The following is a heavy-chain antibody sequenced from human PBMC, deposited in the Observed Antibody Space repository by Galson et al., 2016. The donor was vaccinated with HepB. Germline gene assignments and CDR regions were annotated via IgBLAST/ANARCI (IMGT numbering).Heavy chain of an antibody. CDR2: INAGNGNT. Sequence: SVKVSCKASGYSFTTYAVHWVRQAPGHSLEWMGWINAGNGNTRYSQNFQGRVSITRDISASAAYMELSSLRSEDAAIYYCARVRGGSYFKGFFDYWGQGTLFTVSS. CDR3: ARVRGGSYFKGFFDY. D-gene: IGHD1-26*01. CDR1: GYSFTTYA. V-gene: IGHV1-3*01. J-gene: IGHJ4*02.